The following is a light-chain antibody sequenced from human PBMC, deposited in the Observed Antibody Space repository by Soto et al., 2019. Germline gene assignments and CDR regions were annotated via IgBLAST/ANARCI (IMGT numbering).Light chain of an antibody. CDR2: GAS. J-gene: IGKJ1*01. Sequence: EIVWSQSARTRAVYPGERATLSCRASQSVSNNYLAWYQQKPGQAPRLLIYGASNRATGIPDRFSGSGSGTDFTLPISRLEPEDFAVYYCQPYGSAGTDAQGTKVDIK. CDR1: QSVSNNY. CDR3: QPYGSAGT. V-gene: IGKV3-20*01.